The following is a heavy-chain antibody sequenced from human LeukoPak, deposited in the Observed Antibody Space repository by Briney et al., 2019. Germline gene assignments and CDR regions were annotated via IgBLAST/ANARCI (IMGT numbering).Heavy chain of an antibody. V-gene: IGHV4-59*01. CDR3: AGGLLAAAGRPGWFDP. CDR2: IYYSGST. Sequence: PSETLSLTCTVSGGSISSYYWSWIRQPPGKGLEWIGYIYYSGSTNYNPSLKSRVTISVDTSKNQFSLKLSSVTAADTAVYYCAGGLLAAAGRPGWFDPWGQGTLVTVSS. CDR1: GGSISSYY. D-gene: IGHD6-13*01. J-gene: IGHJ5*02.